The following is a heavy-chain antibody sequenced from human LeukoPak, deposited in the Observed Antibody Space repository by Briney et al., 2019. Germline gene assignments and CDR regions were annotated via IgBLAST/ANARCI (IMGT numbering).Heavy chain of an antibody. CDR3: ATWSERGDWLDH. D-gene: IGHD5-24*01. V-gene: IGHV1-24*01. Sequence: ASVNVPCKVSGYSVSESSMHWVRQAPGQGLEWMGGFDPDEGEIVYAQKFQGRLSMTEDTSTDTAYMASKRLTSDDRAVYYCATWSERGDWLDHWGQGTLVTVSS. CDR1: GYSVSESS. CDR2: FDPDEGEI. J-gene: IGHJ5*02.